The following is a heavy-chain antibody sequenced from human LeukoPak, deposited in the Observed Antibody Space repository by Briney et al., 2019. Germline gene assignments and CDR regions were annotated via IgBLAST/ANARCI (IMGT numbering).Heavy chain of an antibody. V-gene: IGHV4-59*01. CDR1: GGSISSYY. CDR2: IYYSGST. D-gene: IGHD6-6*01. J-gene: IGHJ3*02. Sequence: KTSETLSLTCTVSGGSISSYYWSWIRQPPGKGLEWIGYIYYSGSTNYNPSLKSRVTISVDTSKNQFSLKLSSVTAADTAVYYCAREVQLGADAFDIWGQGTMVTVSS. CDR3: AREVQLGADAFDI.